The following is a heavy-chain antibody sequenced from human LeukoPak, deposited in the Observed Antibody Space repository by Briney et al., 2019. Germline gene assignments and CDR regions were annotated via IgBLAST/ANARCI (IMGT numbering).Heavy chain of an antibody. J-gene: IGHJ3*02. CDR1: GGTFSSYA. CDR3: ARGHYDILTGYYLYAFDI. D-gene: IGHD3-9*01. Sequence: SVKVSCKASGGTFSSYAISWVRQAPGQGLEWMGGIIPIFGTANYAQKFQGRVTITADKSTSTAYMELSSLRSENTAVYYCARGHYDILTGYYLYAFDIWGQGTMVTVSS. CDR2: IIPIFGTA. V-gene: IGHV1-69*06.